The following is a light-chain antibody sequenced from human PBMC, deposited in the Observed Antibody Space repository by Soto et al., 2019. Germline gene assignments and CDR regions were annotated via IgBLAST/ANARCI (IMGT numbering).Light chain of an antibody. V-gene: IGKV1-5*01. CDR1: QSISSW. Sequence: DIQMTQSPSTLSASVGDIVPITCRASQSISSWLAWYQQKPGKAPKLLIYDASSLESGVPSRFSGSGSGTVFTLTLSSLQPDEFATYYCQQYNSYWTFGQGTKVEIK. CDR3: QQYNSYWT. CDR2: DAS. J-gene: IGKJ1*01.